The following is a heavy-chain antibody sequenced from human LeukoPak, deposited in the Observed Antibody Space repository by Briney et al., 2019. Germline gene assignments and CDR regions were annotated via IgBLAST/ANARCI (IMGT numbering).Heavy chain of an antibody. CDR3: ARAVTYYYYYGMDV. CDR2: ISSSSSYI. CDR1: GFTFSSYS. J-gene: IGHJ6*02. Sequence: GGSLRLSCAASGFTFSSYSMNWVRQAPGKGLEWVSSISSSSSYIYYADSVKGRFTISRDNAKNSLYLQMNSLRAADTAVYYCARAVTYYYYYGMDVWGQGTTVTVSS. D-gene: IGHD4-17*01. V-gene: IGHV3-21*01.